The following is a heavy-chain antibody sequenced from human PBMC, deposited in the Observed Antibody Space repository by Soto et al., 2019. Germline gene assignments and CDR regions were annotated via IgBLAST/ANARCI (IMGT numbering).Heavy chain of an antibody. D-gene: IGHD2-15*01. J-gene: IGHJ6*02. CDR2: IRGFSPYT. CDR1: GFTFRTYT. CDR3: ARDRGYDAHDYYYNAMDV. Sequence: GGSLRLSCISSGFTFRTYTMNWVRQAPGKGLEWVSGIRGFSPYTFYAESVKGRFTISRDNAKSSLYLQMNSLRAEDTAVYYCARDRGYDAHDYYYNAMDVWGQGTTVTVSS. V-gene: IGHV3-21*01.